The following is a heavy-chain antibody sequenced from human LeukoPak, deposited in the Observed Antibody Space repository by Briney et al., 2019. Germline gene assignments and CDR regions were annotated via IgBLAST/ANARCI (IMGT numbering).Heavy chain of an antibody. Sequence: SETLSLTCAVYGGSFSGYYWSWIRQPPGKGLEWIGEINHSGSTNYNPSLKSRVTISVDTSKNQFSLKLSSVTAADTAVYYCARALYDSSGYYFDYWGQGTLVTVSS. CDR1: GGSFSGYY. J-gene: IGHJ4*02. CDR2: INHSGST. D-gene: IGHD3-22*01. V-gene: IGHV4-34*01. CDR3: ARALYDSSGYYFDY.